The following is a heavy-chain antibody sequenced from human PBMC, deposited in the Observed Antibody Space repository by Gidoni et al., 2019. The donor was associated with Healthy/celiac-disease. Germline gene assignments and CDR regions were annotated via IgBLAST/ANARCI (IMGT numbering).Heavy chain of an antibody. D-gene: IGHD5-12*01. CDR3: ARMPPGYSGYDPYYFDY. CDR2: IIPIFGTA. CDR1: GGTFSSYA. J-gene: IGHJ4*02. V-gene: IGHV1-69*01. Sequence: QVQLVQSGAEVKKPGSSVKVSCKASGGTFSSYAISWVRQAPGQGLEWMGGIIPIFGTANYAQKCQGRVTITADESTSTAYMELSSLRSEDTAVYYCARMPPGYSGYDPYYFDYWGQGTLVTVSS.